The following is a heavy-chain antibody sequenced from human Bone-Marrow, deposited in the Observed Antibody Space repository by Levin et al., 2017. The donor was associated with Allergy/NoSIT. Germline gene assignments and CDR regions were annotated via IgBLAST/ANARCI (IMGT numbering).Heavy chain of an antibody. CDR3: ARAHRYCSGGRCNVFDY. CDR2: IKEDGSEK. V-gene: IGHV3-7*01. Sequence: PGGSLRLSCAASGFTFSSYWMNWVRQAPGKGLEWVANIKEDGSEKFYVDPVKGRFTISRDNAKNSLYLQMNSPRAEDTAVYYCARAHRYCSGGRCNVFDYWGQGTLVTVSS. J-gene: IGHJ4*02. D-gene: IGHD2-15*01. CDR1: GFTFSSYW.